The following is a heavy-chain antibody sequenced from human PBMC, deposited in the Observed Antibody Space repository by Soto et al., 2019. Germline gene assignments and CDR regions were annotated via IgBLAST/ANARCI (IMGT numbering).Heavy chain of an antibody. CDR3: VRSGDYRSGSYWYFFDY. CDR2: INRDGGST. D-gene: IGHD3-10*01. CDR1: GFRFDDYG. Sequence: GGSLRLSCAAFGFRFDDYGMSWVRQVPGKGLEWVSGINRDGGSTSYADSVKGRFTISRDNAKNSLFLQLNSLRAEDTALYYCVRSGDYRSGSYWYFFDYWGQGALVTVSS. V-gene: IGHV3-20*04. J-gene: IGHJ4*02.